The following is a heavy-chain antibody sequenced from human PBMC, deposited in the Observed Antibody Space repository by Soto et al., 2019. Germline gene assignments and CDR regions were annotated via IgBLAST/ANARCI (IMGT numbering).Heavy chain of an antibody. Sequence: GGSLRLSCAASGFTFSSYAMSWVRQAPGKGLEWVSAISGSGGSTYYADSVKGRFTISRDNSKNTLYLQMNSLRAEDTAVYYCANTFPRQVDIVATMGGGFDPWVQGNLVTVSS. J-gene: IGHJ5*02. V-gene: IGHV3-23*01. CDR3: ANTFPRQVDIVATMGGGFDP. D-gene: IGHD5-12*01. CDR1: GFTFSSYA. CDR2: ISGSGGST.